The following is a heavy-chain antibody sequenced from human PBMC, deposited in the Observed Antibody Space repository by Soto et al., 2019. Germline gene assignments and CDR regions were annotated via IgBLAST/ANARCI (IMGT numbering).Heavy chain of an antibody. CDR1: GYTFTSYD. Sequence: ASVKVSCKASGYTFTSYDINWVRQATGQGLEWMGWMNPNSGNTGYAQKFQGRVTISVDTSKNQFSLKLSSVTAADTAVYYCARHRPYYYDSSEYNWFDPWGQGTLVTVSS. J-gene: IGHJ5*02. CDR2: MNPNSGNT. D-gene: IGHD3-22*01. CDR3: ARHRPYYYDSSEYNWFDP. V-gene: IGHV1-8*01.